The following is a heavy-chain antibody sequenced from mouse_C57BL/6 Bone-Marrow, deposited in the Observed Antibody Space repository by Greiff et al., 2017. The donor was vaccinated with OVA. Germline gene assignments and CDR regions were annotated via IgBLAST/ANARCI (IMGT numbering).Heavy chain of an antibody. CDR3: ARDDSNYEGFAY. Sequence: QVQLQQPGAELVMPGASVKLSCKASGYTFTSYWMHWVKQRPGQGLEWIGEIDPSDSYTNYNQKFKGRSTLPVDNSSSTAYMQLSSLTSEDSAVYYCARDDSNYEGFAYWCQGTLVTVSA. V-gene: IGHV1-69*01. J-gene: IGHJ3*01. CDR1: GYTFTSYW. D-gene: IGHD2-5*01. CDR2: IDPSDSYT.